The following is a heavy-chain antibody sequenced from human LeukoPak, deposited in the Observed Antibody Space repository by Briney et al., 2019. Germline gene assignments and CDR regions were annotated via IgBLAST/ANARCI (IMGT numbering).Heavy chain of an antibody. CDR3: ARHAGATSRAPYFDY. V-gene: IGHV5-51*01. J-gene: IGHJ4*02. CDR2: IYPGDSDT. D-gene: IGHD1-26*01. Sequence: GESLKISCKGSGYGFTDYWIGWVRQMPGKGLEWMGIIYPGDSDTRHNPSFQGQVTISADKSISTAYLQWSSLKASDTAMYYCARHAGATSRAPYFDYWGQGTLVTVSS. CDR1: GYGFTDYW.